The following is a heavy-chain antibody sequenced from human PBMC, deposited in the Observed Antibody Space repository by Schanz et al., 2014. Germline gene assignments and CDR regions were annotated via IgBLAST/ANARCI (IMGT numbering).Heavy chain of an antibody. J-gene: IGHJ4*02. Sequence: EVQLLESGGGLVQPGGSLRLSCAASGFTFTNYAMTWVRQAPGKGLEWVSGISGSGGSTYDADSVKGRFTISRDNSKNTLYLQMNSLRAEDTAVYYCAKDHAGSDILTALGNWGQGILXTVAS. V-gene: IGHV3-23*01. CDR2: ISGSGGST. CDR1: GFTFTNYA. CDR3: AKDHAGSDILTALGN. D-gene: IGHD3-9*01.